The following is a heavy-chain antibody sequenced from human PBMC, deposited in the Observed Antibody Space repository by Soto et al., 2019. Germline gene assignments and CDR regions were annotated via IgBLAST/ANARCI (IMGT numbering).Heavy chain of an antibody. Sequence: SETLSLTCTVSGGSISSYYWSWIRQPPGKGLEWIRYIYYSGSTNYNPSLKSRVTISVDTSKNQFSLKLSSVTAADTAVYYCERNQVPAALLEWVDTWGKGNLVPVSX. V-gene: IGHV4-59*01. CDR1: GGSISSYY. D-gene: IGHD2-2*01. CDR2: IYYSGST. CDR3: ERNQVPAALLEWVDT. J-gene: IGHJ5*02.